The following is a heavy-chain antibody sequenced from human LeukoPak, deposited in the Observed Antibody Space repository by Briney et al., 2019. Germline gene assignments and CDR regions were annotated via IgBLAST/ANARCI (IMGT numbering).Heavy chain of an antibody. V-gene: IGHV4-34*01. Sequence: PSETLSLTCAVYGESFSNYYWTWIRQPPGKGLEWIGEINHSGSTNYNSSLKSRVTVSVDTSKNQSSLTLNSVTVADTAMYYCARRPRNSGSYDGPPGLDYWGQGTLVTVSS. CDR2: INHSGST. D-gene: IGHD1-26*01. CDR3: ARRPRNSGSYDGPPGLDY. J-gene: IGHJ4*02. CDR1: GESFSNYY.